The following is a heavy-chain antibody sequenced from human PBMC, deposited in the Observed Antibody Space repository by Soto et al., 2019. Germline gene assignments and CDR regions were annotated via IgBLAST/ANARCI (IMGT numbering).Heavy chain of an antibody. V-gene: IGHV3-11*01. CDR2: IDSSGSII. D-gene: IGHD3-22*01. CDR3: ARDLGYYASSGYFDY. Sequence: QVQLVESGGGLVKPGGSLRLSGAASGFTFSDYYMSWIRQAPGKGLEWVSYIDSSGSIIYYADSVKGRFTISRVNAKNSLYLQMNSLRAEDTAVYYCARDLGYYASSGYFDYWGQGTLVTVSS. J-gene: IGHJ4*02. CDR1: GFTFSDYY.